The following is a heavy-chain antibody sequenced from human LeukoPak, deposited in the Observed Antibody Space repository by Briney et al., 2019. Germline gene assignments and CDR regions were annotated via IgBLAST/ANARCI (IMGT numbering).Heavy chain of an antibody. CDR3: ARGYSYAHLFDY. CDR1: GLSLNTHW. V-gene: IGHV3-7*04. J-gene: IGHJ4*02. D-gene: IGHD5-18*01. Sequence: GGSLRLSCAGSGLSLNTHWMSWVRQAPGKGLEWVAHIKEDGSEKYYVDSVKGRFTISRDNARNSLYLQMNSLRAEDTAVYYCARGYSYAHLFDYWGQGTLVTVSS. CDR2: IKEDGSEK.